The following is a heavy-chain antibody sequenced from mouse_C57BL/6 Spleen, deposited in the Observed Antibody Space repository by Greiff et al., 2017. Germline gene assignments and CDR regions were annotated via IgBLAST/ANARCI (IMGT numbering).Heavy chain of an antibody. CDR3: ARDLDYYAMDY. V-gene: IGHV3-6*01. CDR1: GYSITSGYY. Sequence: EVQLQESGPGLVKPSQSLSLTCSVTGYSITSGYYWKWIRQFPGNKLEWMGYISYDGSNNYNPSLKNRISITRDTSKNQFFLKLNSVTTEDTATYYCARDLDYYAMDYWGQGTSVTVSS. J-gene: IGHJ4*01. CDR2: ISYDGSN.